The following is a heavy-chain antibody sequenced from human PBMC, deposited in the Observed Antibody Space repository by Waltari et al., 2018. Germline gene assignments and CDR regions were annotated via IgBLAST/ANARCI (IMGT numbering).Heavy chain of an antibody. D-gene: IGHD5-18*01. CDR2: INHSGST. CDR1: GGSFSGYY. CDR3: ARHLHGYSYGYPYYYGMDV. V-gene: IGHV4-34*01. J-gene: IGHJ6*02. Sequence: QVQLQQWGAGLLKPSETLSLTCAVYGGSFSGYYWSWIRQPPGKGLEWIGEINHSGSTNYNPSLKRRVTISVDTSKNQFSLKLSSVTAADTAVYYCARHLHGYSYGYPYYYGMDVWGQGTTVTVSS.